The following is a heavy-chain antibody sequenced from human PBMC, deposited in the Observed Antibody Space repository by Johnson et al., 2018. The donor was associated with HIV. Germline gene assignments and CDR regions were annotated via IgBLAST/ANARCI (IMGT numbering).Heavy chain of an antibody. Sequence: VQLVESGGGLVQPGGSLRLSCAASGFTFSSYWMSWVRQAPGKGLEWVANIKHDGSEKYYVDSVKGRFTISRDNAKNSLYLQMNSLRAEDTAVYYCARERSIAASPAFDIWGQGTMVTVSS. CDR2: IKHDGSEK. CDR3: ARERSIAASPAFDI. D-gene: IGHD6-6*01. J-gene: IGHJ3*02. V-gene: IGHV3-7*05. CDR1: GFTFSSYW.